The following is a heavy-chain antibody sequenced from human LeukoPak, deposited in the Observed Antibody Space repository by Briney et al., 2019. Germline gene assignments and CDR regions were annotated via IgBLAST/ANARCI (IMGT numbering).Heavy chain of an antibody. CDR2: IHDSGST. D-gene: IGHD5-12*01. J-gene: IGHJ4*02. CDR1: GGTISSYY. CDR3: ARGEYGGYEVY. V-gene: IGHV4-59*08. Sequence: PSETLSLICAVSGGTISSYYWNWIRQPPGKGLEWIGYIHDSGSTKYNPSLKSRVAISVDTSKSQFSLKLSSVTAADTAVYYCARGEYGGYEVYWGQGTLVTVSS.